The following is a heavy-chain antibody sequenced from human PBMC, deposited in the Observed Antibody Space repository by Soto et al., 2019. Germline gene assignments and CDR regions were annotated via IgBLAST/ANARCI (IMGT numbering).Heavy chain of an antibody. CDR1: GFTFTSSA. CDR3: AAVSSSSGWYGGSYYYYYGMDV. CDR2: IVVGSGNT. D-gene: IGHD6-19*01. J-gene: IGHJ6*02. V-gene: IGHV1-58*01. Sequence: GASVKVSCKASGFTFTSSAVQWVLQARGQRLEWIGWIVVGSGNTNYAQKFQERVTITRDMSTSTAYMELSSLRSEDTAVYYCAAVSSSSGWYGGSYYYYYGMDVWGQGTTVTVSS.